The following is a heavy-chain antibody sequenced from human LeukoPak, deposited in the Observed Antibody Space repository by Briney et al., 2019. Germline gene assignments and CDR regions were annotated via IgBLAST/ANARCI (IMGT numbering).Heavy chain of an antibody. CDR1: GFTFSTYA. D-gene: IGHD2-15*01. J-gene: IGHJ4*02. Sequence: GGSLRLSCAAAGFTFSTYAMHWVRQAPGKGLEWVAVIPYDGTNKYYADSVKGRFTISRDNSKNTLYLQMNSLRAEDTAVYYCASGPYCRSGTCYLPFDYWGQGTLVTVSS. CDR3: ASGPYCRSGTCYLPFDY. CDR2: IPYDGTNK. V-gene: IGHV3-30*04.